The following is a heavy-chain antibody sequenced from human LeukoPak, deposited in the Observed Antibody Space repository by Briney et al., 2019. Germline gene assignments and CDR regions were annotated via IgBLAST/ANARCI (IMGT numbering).Heavy chain of an antibody. CDR3: ARDYVDDIPMIKDY. V-gene: IGHV1-18*01. CDR2: ISAYNGNT. D-gene: IGHD2-8*01. CDR1: GYTFTSYG. Sequence: ASVKVSCKASGYTFTSYGISWVRQAPGQGLEWMGWISAYNGNTNYAQKLQGRVTMTTDTSTSTAYIELRSLRSDDTAVYYCARDYVDDIPMIKDYWGQGTLVTVSS. J-gene: IGHJ4*02.